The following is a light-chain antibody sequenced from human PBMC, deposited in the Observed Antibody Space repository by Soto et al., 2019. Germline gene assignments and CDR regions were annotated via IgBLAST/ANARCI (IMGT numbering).Light chain of an antibody. CDR2: EVS. V-gene: IGLV2-14*01. CDR1: SSDVGGYNY. J-gene: IGLJ3*02. Sequence: QSVLTQPASVSGSLGQSITISCTGTSSDVGGYNYVSWYQQYPGKAPKLMIYEVSNRPSGVSNRFSGSKSGNTASLTISGLQAEDEADYYCSSFTSTHTGVFGGGTKLTVL. CDR3: SSFTSTHTGV.